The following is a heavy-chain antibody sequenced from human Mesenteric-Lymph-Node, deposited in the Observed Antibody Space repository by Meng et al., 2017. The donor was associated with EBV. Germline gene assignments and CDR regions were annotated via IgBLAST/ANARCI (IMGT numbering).Heavy chain of an antibody. D-gene: IGHD2-15*01. CDR3: ARARGYCSGGACSFWFDP. Sequence: RRPGRMSIPSPAPVVTSSRRTGWVWVSASPGKGLQWIGDFCHSVTTNDNPSLTSRLTISVDKSHNLFSLKLTSVTASDTAVYYCARARGYCSGGACSFWFDPWGQGNLVTVSS. V-gene: IGHV4-4*03. CDR1: VVTSSRRTG. J-gene: IGHJ5*02. CDR2: FCHSVTT.